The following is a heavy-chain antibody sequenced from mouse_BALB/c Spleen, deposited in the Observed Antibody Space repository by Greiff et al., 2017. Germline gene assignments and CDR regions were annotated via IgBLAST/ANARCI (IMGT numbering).Heavy chain of an antibody. CDR1: GYSITSDYA. D-gene: IGHD1-1*01. Sequence: VQLKQSGPGLVKPSQSLSLTCTVTGYSITSDYAWNWIRQFPGNKLEWMGYISYSGSTSYNPSLKSLISITRDTSKNQFFLQLNSVTTEDTATYYCANYYGSSPFAYWGQGTLVTVSA. V-gene: IGHV3-2*02. CDR3: ANYYGSSPFAY. CDR2: ISYSGST. J-gene: IGHJ3*01.